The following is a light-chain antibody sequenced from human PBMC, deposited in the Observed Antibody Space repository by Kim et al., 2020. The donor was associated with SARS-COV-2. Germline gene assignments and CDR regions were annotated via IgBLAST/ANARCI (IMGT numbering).Light chain of an antibody. CDR2: RNN. CDR3: VAWDDNLSGYV. J-gene: IGLJ1*01. Sequence: GQRGTISCSESCSNNGANYVYWYQQLPGTTHKLLLYRNNQRPSGVPDRFSGSKPDTSASLAISGLRSEDEATYYCVAWDDNLSGYVFGSGTKVTVL. CDR1: CSNNGANY. V-gene: IGLV1-47*01.